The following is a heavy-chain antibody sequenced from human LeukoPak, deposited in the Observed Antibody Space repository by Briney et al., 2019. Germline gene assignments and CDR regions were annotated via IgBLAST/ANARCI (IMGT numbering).Heavy chain of an antibody. V-gene: IGHV4-59*01. CDR3: ARSYGAHTYFFDY. D-gene: IGHD4-17*01. CDR1: TGSLSVYY. J-gene: IGHJ4*01. CDR2: SFYSGST. Sequence: SETLSLTCAVSTGSLSVYYWHWIREPPGEGLEWVRYSFYSGSTNYSPAPQRRVTISVDTSKNQFALKVNSVTAADTAVYYCARSYGAHTYFFDYWGHRTLGSVSS.